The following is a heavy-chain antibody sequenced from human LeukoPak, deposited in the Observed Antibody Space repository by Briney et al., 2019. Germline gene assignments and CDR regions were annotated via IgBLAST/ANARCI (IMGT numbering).Heavy chain of an antibody. Sequence: PGGSLRLSCAASGFTFSSYGMSWVRQAPGKGLEWVSAISGSGGSTYYADSVKGRFTISRDNSKNTLYLQMGSLRAEDMAVYYCARSPILRYYYDSSGYYPLLYFDYWGQGTLVTVSS. J-gene: IGHJ4*02. CDR3: ARSPILRYYYDSSGYYPLLYFDY. CDR2: ISGSGGST. D-gene: IGHD3-22*01. V-gene: IGHV3-23*01. CDR1: GFTFSSYG.